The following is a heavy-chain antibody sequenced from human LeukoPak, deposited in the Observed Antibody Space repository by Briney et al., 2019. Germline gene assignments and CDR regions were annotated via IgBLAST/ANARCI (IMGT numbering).Heavy chain of an antibody. CDR3: AREGVVDTRSLDS. Sequence: PGGSLRLSCAGSGFTVSDNFISWVRQAPGKGLEWVSMIYSGGSTYYADSVKGRFTISRDNSKNTLYLQMTNLRVEDTAVYYCAREGVVDTRSLDSWGQGTLVTVSS. CDR2: IYSGGST. D-gene: IGHD2-21*01. CDR1: GFTVSDNF. V-gene: IGHV3-53*01. J-gene: IGHJ4*02.